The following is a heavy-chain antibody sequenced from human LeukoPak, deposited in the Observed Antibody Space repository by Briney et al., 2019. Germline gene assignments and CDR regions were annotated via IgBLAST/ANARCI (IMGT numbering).Heavy chain of an antibody. Sequence: PSETLSLTCAVYGGSFGGYYWSWIRQPPGKGLEWIGEINHSGSTNYNPSLKSRVTISVDTSKNQFSLKLSSVTAADTAVYYCARDGYYDSSGPYWFDPWGQGTLVTVSS. J-gene: IGHJ5*02. CDR2: INHSGST. V-gene: IGHV4-34*01. CDR3: ARDGYYDSSGPYWFDP. CDR1: GGSFGGYY. D-gene: IGHD3-22*01.